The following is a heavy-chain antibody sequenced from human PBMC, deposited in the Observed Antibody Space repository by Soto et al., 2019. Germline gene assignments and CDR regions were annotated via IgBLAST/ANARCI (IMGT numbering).Heavy chain of an antibody. J-gene: IGHJ6*02. D-gene: IGHD6-19*01. CDR2: IYYSGST. CDR3: ASLGSVAGTYYYYGMDV. Sequence: PSETLSLTCTVSGGSISSYYWSWIRQPPGKGLEWIGYIYYSGSTNYNPSLKSRVTISVDTSKNQFSLKLSSVTAADTAVYYCASLGSVAGTYYYYGMDVWGQGTTVTVAS. V-gene: IGHV4-59*01. CDR1: GGSISSYY.